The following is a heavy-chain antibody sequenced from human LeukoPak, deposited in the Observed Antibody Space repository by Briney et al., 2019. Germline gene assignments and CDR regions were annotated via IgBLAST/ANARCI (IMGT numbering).Heavy chain of an antibody. CDR1: GYSFTSYW. CDR3: ARRGYCSGGSCYSNALDI. CDR2: IYPGDSDT. V-gene: IGHV5-51*01. D-gene: IGHD2-15*01. Sequence: GESLKISCKGSGYSFTSYWIGWVRQMPGKGLEWMGIIYPGDSDTRYSPSFQGRVTISADKSISTAYLQWSSLKASDTAMYYCARRGYCSGGSCYSNALDIWGQGTMVTVSS. J-gene: IGHJ3*02.